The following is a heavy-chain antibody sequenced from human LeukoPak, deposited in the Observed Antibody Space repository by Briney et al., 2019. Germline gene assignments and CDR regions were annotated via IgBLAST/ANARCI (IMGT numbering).Heavy chain of an antibody. CDR1: GGTFSSYA. CDR3: ASPQTSRWSYGSY. CDR2: IIPILGIA. J-gene: IGHJ4*02. Sequence: SVKVSCKASGGTFSSYAISWVRQAPGQGLEWMGRIIPILGIANYAQKFQGRVTITADKSTSTAYMELSSLRSEDTAVYYCASPQTSRWSYGSYWGQGTLVTASS. V-gene: IGHV1-69*04. D-gene: IGHD5-18*01.